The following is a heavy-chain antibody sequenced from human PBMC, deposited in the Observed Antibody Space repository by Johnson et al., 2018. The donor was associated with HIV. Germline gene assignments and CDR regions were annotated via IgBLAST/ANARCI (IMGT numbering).Heavy chain of an antibody. D-gene: IGHD6-19*01. Sequence: VQLVESGGGLVQPGGSLRLSCAASGFTFSSYDMHWVRQAPGKGLEYVSAIRSNGGSTYYANSVKGRFTISSDNSKNTLYLQMGSLRAEDMAVYYCARGRSGWYGGAFDIWGQGTMVTVSS. V-gene: IGHV3-64*01. CDR2: IRSNGGST. CDR3: ARGRSGWYGGAFDI. CDR1: GFTFSSYD. J-gene: IGHJ3*02.